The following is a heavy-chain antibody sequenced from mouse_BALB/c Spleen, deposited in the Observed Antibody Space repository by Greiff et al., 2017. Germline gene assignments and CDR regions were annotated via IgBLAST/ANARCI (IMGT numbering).Heavy chain of an antibody. D-gene: IGHD2-14*01. CDR2: INSDGGST. J-gene: IGHJ4*01. CDR3: VRHSGRYDDAMDY. V-gene: IGHV5-2*01. CDR1: EYEFPSHD. Sequence: EVKVVESGGGLVQPGESLKLSCESNEYEFPSHDMSWVRKTPEKRLELVAAINSDGGSTYYPDTMERRFIISRDNTKKTLYLQMSSLRSEDTALYYCVRHSGRYDDAMDYWGQGTSVTVSS.